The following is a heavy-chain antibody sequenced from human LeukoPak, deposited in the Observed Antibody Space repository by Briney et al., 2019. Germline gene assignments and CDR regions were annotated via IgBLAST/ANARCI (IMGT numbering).Heavy chain of an antibody. D-gene: IGHD3-22*01. CDR1: GFTFSDYY. J-gene: IGHJ3*02. CDR2: ISSSGSTI. V-gene: IGHV3-11*04. CDR3: ARESSGGYYFDVFDI. Sequence: PGGSLRLSCAASGFTFSDYYMSWIRQAPGKGLEWVSYISSSGSTIYYADSVKGRFTISRDNAKNSLYLQMNSLRAEDTAFYYCARESSGGYYFDVFDIWGQGTMVTVSS.